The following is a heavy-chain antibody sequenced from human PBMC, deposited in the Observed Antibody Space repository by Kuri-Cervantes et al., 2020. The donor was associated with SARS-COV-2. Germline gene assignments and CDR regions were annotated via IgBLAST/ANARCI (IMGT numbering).Heavy chain of an antibody. J-gene: IGHJ5*02. Sequence: SETLSLTCAVYGGSFSGYYWSWIRQPPGKGLEWIGEINHSGSTNYNPSLKGRVTISVDTSKNQFSLKLSSVTAADTAVYYCARHARYTIFGVVIIPGWFDPWGQGTLVTVSS. CDR3: ARHARYTIFGVVIIPGWFDP. D-gene: IGHD3-3*01. V-gene: IGHV4-34*01. CDR2: INHSGST. CDR1: GGSFSGYY.